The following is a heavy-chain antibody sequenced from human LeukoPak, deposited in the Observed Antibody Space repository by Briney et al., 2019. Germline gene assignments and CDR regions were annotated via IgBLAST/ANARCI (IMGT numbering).Heavy chain of an antibody. J-gene: IGHJ4*02. CDR2: ISGSGDST. V-gene: IGHV3-23*01. Sequence: GGSLRLSCAASGFTFSSYTMSWVRQAPGKGLEWVSAISGSGDSTYSTDSVKGRFTISRDNSKNTLYLQMNSLRAEDTAVYYCAKKVPANWGSYFDYWGQGTLVTVSS. CDR3: AKKVPANWGSYFDY. CDR1: GFTFSSYT. D-gene: IGHD7-27*01.